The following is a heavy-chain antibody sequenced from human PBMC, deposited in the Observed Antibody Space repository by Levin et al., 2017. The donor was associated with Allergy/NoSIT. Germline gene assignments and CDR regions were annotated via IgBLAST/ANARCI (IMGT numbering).Heavy chain of an antibody. CDR1: GFTFSDYA. CDR2: ITFDGSNK. CDR3: AGLYCSGATCLDV. D-gene: IGHD2-15*01. J-gene: IGHJ6*02. Sequence: GGSLRLSCAASGFTFSDYAMHWVRQAPGKGLEWVAVITFDGSNKYYADSVKGRFTISRDNSKNTLFLQVDSLRPEDTAVYYCAGLYCSGATCLDVGGQGTTVTVSS. V-gene: IGHV3-30-3*01.